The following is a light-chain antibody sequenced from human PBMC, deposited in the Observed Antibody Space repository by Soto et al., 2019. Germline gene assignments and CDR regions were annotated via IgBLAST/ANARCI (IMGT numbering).Light chain of an antibody. V-gene: IGLV2-14*01. CDR1: SHDVGGYDY. Sequence: QSALTQLASVSGSHGQSITISCTGTSHDVGGYDYVSWYQLHPGNAPKLMVFEVNNRPSGVPYRFCGSKSDNTASLTISGLHPDDEADYYCCSYVTYSPSLVFGGGTKVTVL. CDR2: EVN. CDR3: CSYVTYSPSLV. J-gene: IGLJ2*01.